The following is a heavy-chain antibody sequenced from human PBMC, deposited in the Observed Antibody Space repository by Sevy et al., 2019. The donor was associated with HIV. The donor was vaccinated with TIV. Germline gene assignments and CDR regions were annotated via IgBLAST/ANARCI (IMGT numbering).Heavy chain of an antibody. V-gene: IGHV3-23*01. J-gene: IGHJ6*03. Sequence: GSLRLSCAVSGFSFDSYGMTWVRQAPGKGLEWVSAISGSGTRTYYADSVKGRFIISRDNSKNTLDLQKNSLRAEDTAIYYCAKGGGGHYDPDEIAYYFYYYNMDVWGKGTTVTVSS. D-gene: IGHD3-22*01. CDR1: GFSFDSYG. CDR2: ISGSGTRT. CDR3: AKGGGGHYDPDEIAYYFYYYNMDV.